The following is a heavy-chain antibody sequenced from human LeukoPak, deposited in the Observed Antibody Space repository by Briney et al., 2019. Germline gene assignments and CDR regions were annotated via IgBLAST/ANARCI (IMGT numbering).Heavy chain of an antibody. Sequence: SETLSLTCTVSGGSIRSYYWSWIRQPAGKGLEWIGRFYTTGSTNYNPSLKSRVTMTVDTSTNQFSLKLSSVTAADTAAYYYARDALHYYDSSGSYSDYWGQGTLVTVSS. J-gene: IGHJ4*02. CDR3: ARDALHYYDSSGSYSDY. V-gene: IGHV4-4*07. CDR1: GGSIRSYY. D-gene: IGHD3-22*01. CDR2: FYTTGST.